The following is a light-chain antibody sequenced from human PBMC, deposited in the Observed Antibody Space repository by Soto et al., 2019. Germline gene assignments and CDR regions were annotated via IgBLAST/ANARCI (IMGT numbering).Light chain of an antibody. J-gene: IGKJ5*01. CDR3: QQYNNWPPKIT. Sequence: EIVMTQSPATLSVSPGERATLSCRASQSVSSNLAWYQQKPGQAPRLLIYGASTRATGIPARFSGSGSGTEFTLTISSLQSEDFAVYDCQQYNNWPPKITFGQGTRLEMK. CDR1: QSVSSN. V-gene: IGKV3-15*01. CDR2: GAS.